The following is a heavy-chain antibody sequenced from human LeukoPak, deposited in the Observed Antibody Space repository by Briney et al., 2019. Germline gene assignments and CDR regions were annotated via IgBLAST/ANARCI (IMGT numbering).Heavy chain of an antibody. CDR3: ARGSEFRPRKLLWFSRPGAGYYMDV. V-gene: IGHV3-7*01. J-gene: IGHJ6*03. CDR2: IKQDGSEK. Sequence: GGSLRLSCAASGFTFGSYWMSWVRQAPGKGPEWVANIKQDGSEKYYVDSVKGRFTISRDNAKNSLYLQMSSLRAEDTAVYYCARGSEFRPRKLLWFSRPGAGYYMDVWGKGTTVTVSS. D-gene: IGHD3-10*01. CDR1: GFTFGSYW.